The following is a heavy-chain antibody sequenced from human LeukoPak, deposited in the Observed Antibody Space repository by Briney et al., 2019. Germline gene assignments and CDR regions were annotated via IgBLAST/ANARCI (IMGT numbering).Heavy chain of an antibody. Sequence: ASVKVSCKASGYTFTSYFIHWVRQAPGQGLEWMGIINTSGGSTNYPQKFQGRVTMTRDTSTSTVYMELSSLRSEDTAVYYCATAKFGGNSYFDYWGQGTLVTVSS. J-gene: IGHJ4*02. CDR3: ATAKFGGNSYFDY. D-gene: IGHD4-23*01. CDR1: GYTFTSYF. CDR2: INTSGGST. V-gene: IGHV1-46*01.